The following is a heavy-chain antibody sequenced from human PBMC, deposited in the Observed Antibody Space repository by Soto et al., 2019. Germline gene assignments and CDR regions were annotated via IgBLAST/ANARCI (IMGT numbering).Heavy chain of an antibody. CDR2: IIPIFGTA. J-gene: IGHJ6*02. D-gene: IGHD5-18*01. CDR1: GGTFSSYA. CDR3: ARDDVDTAMPYGMDV. Sequence: QVQLVQSGAEVKKPGSSVKVSCKASGGTFSSYAISWVRQAPGQGLEWMGGIIPIFGTANYAQKFQGRVTXPTXXSXRTAYMELSSLRSEDTAVYYCARDDVDTAMPYGMDVWGQGTTVTVSS. V-gene: IGHV1-69*05.